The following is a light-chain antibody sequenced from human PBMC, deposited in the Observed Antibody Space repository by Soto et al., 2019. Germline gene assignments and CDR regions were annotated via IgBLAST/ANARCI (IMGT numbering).Light chain of an antibody. CDR1: QSVLSDSNNKNY. Sequence: DIVMTQSPASLTVSLGERATINCRSSQSVLSDSNNKNYLAWYQQKPGQPPQLLFYWASTRKSGVPDRFSGGGAGTDFTLTSRSLQAEDVAVYYCQQYYNTPRPFGQGNKVEIK. CDR2: WAS. J-gene: IGKJ1*01. CDR3: QQYYNTPRP. V-gene: IGKV4-1*01.